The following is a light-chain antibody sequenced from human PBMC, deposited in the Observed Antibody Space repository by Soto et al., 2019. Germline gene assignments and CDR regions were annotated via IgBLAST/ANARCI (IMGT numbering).Light chain of an antibody. CDR1: QGISSY. V-gene: IGKV1-9*01. Sequence: DIQLTQSPSFLSASVGDRVTVTCRASQGISSYLAWYQQKPGKAPKLLIHTASTLQSGVPSRFSGSGSGTEFTLTISSLQPENFATYYCQQRHSYPIPFGQETRLEIK. CDR2: TAS. CDR3: QQRHSYPIP. J-gene: IGKJ5*01.